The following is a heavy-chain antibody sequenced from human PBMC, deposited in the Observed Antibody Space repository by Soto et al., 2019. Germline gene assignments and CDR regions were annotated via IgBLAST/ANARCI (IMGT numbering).Heavy chain of an antibody. D-gene: IGHD3-16*01. Sequence: GGSLRLSCAASGFTFSSYDMHWVRQATGKGLEWVSAIGTAGDTYYPGSVKGRFTISRENAKNSLYLQMNSLRAEDTAVYYCARVVGLRVWENGMDVWGQGTTVTVSS. CDR1: GFTFSSYD. J-gene: IGHJ6*02. CDR3: ARVVGLRVWENGMDV. V-gene: IGHV3-13*01. CDR2: IGTAGDT.